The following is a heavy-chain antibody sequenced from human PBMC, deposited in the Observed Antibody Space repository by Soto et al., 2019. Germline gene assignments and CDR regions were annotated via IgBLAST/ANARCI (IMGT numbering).Heavy chain of an antibody. CDR3: ARAIRWEPSFDY. D-gene: IGHD1-26*01. CDR1: GGYISSGGYS. V-gene: IGHV4-61*08. CDR2: IYYSGST. J-gene: IGHJ4*02. Sequence: SSETLSLTCAVSGGYISSGGYSWSWIRQPPGKGLEWIGYIYYSGSTNYNPSLKSRVTISVDTSKNQFSLKLSSVTAADTAVYYCARAIRWEPSFDYWGQGTLVTVSS.